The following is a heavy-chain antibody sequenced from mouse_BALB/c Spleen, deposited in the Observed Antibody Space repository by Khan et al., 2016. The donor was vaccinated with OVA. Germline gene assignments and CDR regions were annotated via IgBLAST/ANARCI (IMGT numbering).Heavy chain of an antibody. J-gene: IGHJ4*01. CDR1: GFSLTDYA. Sequence: QVQLKESGPGLVAPSQSLSITCTVSGFSLTDYAVSWIRQPPGKGLEWLGVIWGGGSKYYNSALKSRLSISKDNSKSQVFLKMISLQTDDTAMYYCAKDPPYYTMDYWGQGTSVTVSS. CDR2: IWGGGSK. V-gene: IGHV2-6-5*01. CDR3: AKDPPYYTMDY.